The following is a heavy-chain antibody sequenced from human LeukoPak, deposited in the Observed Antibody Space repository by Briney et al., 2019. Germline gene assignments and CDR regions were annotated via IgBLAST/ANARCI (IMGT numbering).Heavy chain of an antibody. Sequence: GGSLRLSCAASGLSFNTYAMSWVRQAPGKGLEWVSSISGSGGSTYYADSVKGRFTISRDNSKNTLYLRMNSLRAEDTAVYYCAKDIVAGTAAVGTGGYWGQGTLVTVSS. V-gene: IGHV3-23*01. D-gene: IGHD6-13*01. CDR2: ISGSGGST. J-gene: IGHJ4*02. CDR3: AKDIVAGTAAVGTGGY. CDR1: GLSFNTYA.